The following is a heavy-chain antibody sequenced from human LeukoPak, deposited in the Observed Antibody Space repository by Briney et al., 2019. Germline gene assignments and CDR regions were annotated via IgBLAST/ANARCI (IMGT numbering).Heavy chain of an antibody. CDR3: ARDTHQRTGV. CDR2: IYHSGST. CDR1: GYSISSGYY. J-gene: IGHJ6*04. Sequence: PSETLSLTCTVSGYSISSGYYWGWIRQPPGKGLEWIGGIYHSGSTYYNPSLKSRVTISVDTSKNQFSLKLSSVTAADTAVYYCARDTHQRTGVWGKGTTVTVSS. V-gene: IGHV4-38-2*02. D-gene: IGHD2-15*01.